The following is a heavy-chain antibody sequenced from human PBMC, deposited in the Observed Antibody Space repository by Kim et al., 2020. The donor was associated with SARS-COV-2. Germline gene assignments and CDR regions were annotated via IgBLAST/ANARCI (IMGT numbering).Heavy chain of an antibody. V-gene: IGHV1-2*06. CDR3: VRVPDSSGYYYATDV. J-gene: IGHJ6*02. CDR1: GYTFTIYY. D-gene: IGHD3-22*01. Sequence: ASVKVSCTASGYTFTIYYIHWVRQAPGQGLEWMGRINPNGGATNYAQKYQDKVTMTRDTSISTAYMKLSRLRFDDTAVYYCVRVPDSSGYYYATDVWGQG. CDR2: INPNGGAT.